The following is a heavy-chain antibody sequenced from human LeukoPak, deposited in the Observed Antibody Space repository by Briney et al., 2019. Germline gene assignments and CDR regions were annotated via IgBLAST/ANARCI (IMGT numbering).Heavy chain of an antibody. CDR2: INHSGRT. Sequence: PSETLSLTCAVYGGPFSGYYWSWIRQPPGKGLEWIGEINHSGRTNYNPSLKSRVTISVATSKNQFSLKFNSVTDADTAAYYCASTGYSSGWQFDYWGQGTLVTVSS. D-gene: IGHD6-19*01. J-gene: IGHJ4*02. CDR3: ASTGYSSGWQFDY. V-gene: IGHV4-34*01. CDR1: GGPFSGYY.